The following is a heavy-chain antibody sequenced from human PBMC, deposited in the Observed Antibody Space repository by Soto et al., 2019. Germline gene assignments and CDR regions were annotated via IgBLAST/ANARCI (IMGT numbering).Heavy chain of an antibody. CDR3: ARAQLKRKGYYYYYYGMDV. Sequence: PGGSLRLSCAASGFTFSSYGMHWVRQAPGKGLEWVAVIWYDGSNKYYADSVKGRFTISRDNSKNTLYLQMNSLRAEDTAVYYCARAQLKRKGYYYYYYGMDVWGQGTTVTVPS. CDR1: GFTFSSYG. V-gene: IGHV3-33*01. D-gene: IGHD1-1*01. J-gene: IGHJ6*02. CDR2: IWYDGSNK.